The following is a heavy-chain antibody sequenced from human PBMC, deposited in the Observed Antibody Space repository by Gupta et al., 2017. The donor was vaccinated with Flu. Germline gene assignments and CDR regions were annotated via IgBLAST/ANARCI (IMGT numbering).Heavy chain of an antibody. J-gene: IGHJ4*02. CDR2: T. V-gene: IGHV5-10-1*01. CDR3: ARGLAVVAAGYFDY. D-gene: IGHD2-15*01. Sequence: TNYSPSFQGHVTISADKSISTAYLQWSSLKASDTAMYYCARGLAVVAAGYFDYWGQGTLVTVSS.